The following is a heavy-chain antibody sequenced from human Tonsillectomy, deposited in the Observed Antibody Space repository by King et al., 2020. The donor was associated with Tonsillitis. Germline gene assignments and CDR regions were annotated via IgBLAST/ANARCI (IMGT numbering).Heavy chain of an antibody. Sequence: MQLQESGPGLVKPSETLSLTCIVSGGSISRYYWSWIRQSPGKGLEWIGYIDYSGSTNYNPSLKSRVTISVDTSKNQFSLKVSSVTAADTAVYYCAGDFGDCWSGNWFDPWGQGTLVTVSS. D-gene: IGHD3-3*01. V-gene: IGHV4-59*01. J-gene: IGHJ5*02. CDR2: IDYSGST. CDR3: AGDFGDCWSGNWFDP. CDR1: GGSISRYY.